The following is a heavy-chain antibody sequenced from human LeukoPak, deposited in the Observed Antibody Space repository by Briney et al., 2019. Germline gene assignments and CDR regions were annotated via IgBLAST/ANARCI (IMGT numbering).Heavy chain of an antibody. CDR2: ISSTGSTI. V-gene: IGHV3-48*04. D-gene: IGHD4-23*01. CDR3: ARDTVAATHNAFDI. Sequence: GGSLRLSCAASGFIFSNYDMNWVRQAPGKGLEWVSYISSTGSTIYYTDSVKGRFTISRDNAKNSLHLQMNSLRAEDTAVYYCARDTVAATHNAFDIWGQGTMVTVSS. CDR1: GFIFSNYD. J-gene: IGHJ3*02.